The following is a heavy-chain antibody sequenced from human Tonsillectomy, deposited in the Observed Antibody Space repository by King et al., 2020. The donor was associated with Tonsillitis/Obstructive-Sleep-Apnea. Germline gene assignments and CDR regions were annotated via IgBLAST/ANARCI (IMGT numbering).Heavy chain of an antibody. J-gene: IGHJ4*02. CDR2: IDGDGSST. CDR3: AKDLGGYADY. V-gene: IGHV3-43*02. CDR1: GFTFDDYA. D-gene: IGHD5-12*01. Sequence: VQLVESGGGVAQPGGSLRLSCAASGFTFDDYAMHWVRQAPGKGLEWVSLIDGDGSSTYYADSVKGRFTISRDNSKNSLSLQMNSLRTEDTALYFCAKDLGGYADYWGQGTLVTVSS.